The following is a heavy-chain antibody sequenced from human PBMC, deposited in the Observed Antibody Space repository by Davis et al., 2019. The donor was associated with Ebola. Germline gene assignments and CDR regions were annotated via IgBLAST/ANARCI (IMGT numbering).Heavy chain of an antibody. CDR1: GFTFSSYG. J-gene: IGHJ2*01. CDR2: IWYDGSNK. D-gene: IGHD5-12*01. Sequence: GESLKISCAASGFTFSSYGMHWVRQAPGKGLEWVAVIWYDGSNKYYADSVKGRFTISRDNSKNTLYLQMNSLRAEDTAVYYCARDTDSGYDWYFDLWGRGTLVTVSS. CDR3: ARDTDSGYDWYFDL. V-gene: IGHV3-33*01.